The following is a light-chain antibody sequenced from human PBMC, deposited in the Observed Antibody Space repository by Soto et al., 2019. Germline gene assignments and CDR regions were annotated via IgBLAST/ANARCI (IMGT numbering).Light chain of an antibody. CDR2: GAS. V-gene: IGKV1-39*01. J-gene: IGKJ1*01. Sequence: DIQMTQSPSSLSASVGDRVTITCRASLPITTYLNWFQQKPGKAPKLLIYGASTLQTGAPSRFNGGGSGTDFTLTNSSLQPEDFGTYYCQQNYNSRWTFGQGTEIEI. CDR1: LPITTY. CDR3: QQNYNSRWT.